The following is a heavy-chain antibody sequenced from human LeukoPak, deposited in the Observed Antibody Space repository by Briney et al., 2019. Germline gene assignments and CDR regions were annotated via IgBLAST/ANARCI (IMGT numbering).Heavy chain of an antibody. V-gene: IGHV4-59*13. CDR2: IYFRGSA. CDR3: ARGVGWFLD. CDR1: DGSMSIKY. J-gene: IGHJ4*02. D-gene: IGHD3/OR15-3a*01. Sequence: SEPLSLTCTVSDGSMSIKYWTWIRQPPGKGLVWIGNIYFRGSANYHPSLKSRVTIQGDTSKNQVSLQLTSVTAADTAVYYRARGVGWFLDWGQGTLVTASS.